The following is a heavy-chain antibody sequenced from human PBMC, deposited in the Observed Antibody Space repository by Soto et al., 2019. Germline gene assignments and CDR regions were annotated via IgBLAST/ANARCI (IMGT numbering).Heavy chain of an antibody. J-gene: IGHJ4*02. CDR2: IYYSGST. CDR3: ATVVVITNFVGY. CDR1: GGSISSGDYY. Sequence: SETLSLTCTVSGGSISSGDYYWSWIRQPPGKGLEWIGYIYYSGSTYYNPSLKSRVTISVDTSKNQFSLKLSSVTAADTAVYYCATVVVITNFVGYWGQGTLVTVSS. V-gene: IGHV4-30-4*01. D-gene: IGHD3-22*01.